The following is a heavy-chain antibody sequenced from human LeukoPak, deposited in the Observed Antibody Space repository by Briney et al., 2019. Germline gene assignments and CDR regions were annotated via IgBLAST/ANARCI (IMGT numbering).Heavy chain of an antibody. D-gene: IGHD3-22*01. V-gene: IGHV4-39*01. CDR2: IYYSGST. CDR3: ARSGGDYDSSGYDY. CDR1: GGSISSSSYY. Sequence: SEALSLTCTVSGGSISSSSYYWGWIRQPPGKGLEWIGSIYYSGSTYYNPSLKSRVTISVDTSKNQFSLKLSSVTAADTAVYYCARSGGDYDSSGYDYWGQGTLVTVSS. J-gene: IGHJ4*02.